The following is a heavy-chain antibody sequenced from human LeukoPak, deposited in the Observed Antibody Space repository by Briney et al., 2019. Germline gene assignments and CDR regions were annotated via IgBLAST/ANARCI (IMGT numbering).Heavy chain of an antibody. V-gene: IGHV4-61*02. CDR2: MFSSGST. J-gene: IGHJ4*02. CDR3: ARHPNVGWFGELWYYFDY. Sequence: PSQTLSLTCTVSGGSITSGSYYWSWIRQPAGKGLEWIGRMFSSGSTNYNPSLKSRVTISLDTSKNQFSLKLTSVTAADTAVYYCARHPNVGWFGELWYYFDYWDQGTLVTVSS. CDR1: GGSITSGSYY. D-gene: IGHD3-10*01.